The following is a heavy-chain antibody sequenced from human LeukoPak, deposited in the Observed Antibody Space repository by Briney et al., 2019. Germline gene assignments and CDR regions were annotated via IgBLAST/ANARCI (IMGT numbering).Heavy chain of an antibody. Sequence: GRSLRLSCAASGFTFSSSGMHWVRQAPGKGLEWVAVVLYDGRNKYYADSVKGRFTISRDNSKNTLYMQMNSLRAEDTAVYYCAKDYGYYSSYYYGMDVWGQGTTVTVSS. CDR2: VLYDGRNK. D-gene: IGHD4-11*01. CDR1: GFTFSSSG. J-gene: IGHJ6*02. CDR3: AKDYGYYSSYYYGMDV. V-gene: IGHV3-30*18.